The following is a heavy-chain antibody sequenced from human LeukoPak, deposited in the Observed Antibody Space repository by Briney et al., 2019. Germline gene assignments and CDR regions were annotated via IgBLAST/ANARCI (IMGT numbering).Heavy chain of an antibody. J-gene: IGHJ4*02. CDR1: GFTFSSYS. V-gene: IGHV3-21*04. CDR2: ISSSSSYI. D-gene: IGHD3-10*01. CDR3: ARGYGSGSSRFDY. Sequence: GGSLRLSCAASGFTFSSYSMNWVRQAPGKGLEWVSSISSSSSYIYYADSVKGRFTISRDNAKNSLYLQMNSLRAEDMALYYCARGYGSGSSRFDYWGQGTLVTVSS.